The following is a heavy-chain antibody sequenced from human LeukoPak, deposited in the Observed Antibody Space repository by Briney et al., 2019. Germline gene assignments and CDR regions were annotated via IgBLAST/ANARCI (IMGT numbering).Heavy chain of an antibody. D-gene: IGHD6-19*01. CDR2: INTDGSST. J-gene: IGHJ6*03. CDR3: ARPSRAVAGSYYYYYMDV. CDR1: GFTFSSYW. Sequence: GGSLRLSCAASGFTFSSYWMHWVRHGPGKGLEWVSRINTDGSSTTYADSVKGRFTISRDNAKNTLYLQMNSLRAEDTAVYYCARPSRAVAGSYYYYYMDVWGRGTTVTVSS. V-gene: IGHV3-74*01.